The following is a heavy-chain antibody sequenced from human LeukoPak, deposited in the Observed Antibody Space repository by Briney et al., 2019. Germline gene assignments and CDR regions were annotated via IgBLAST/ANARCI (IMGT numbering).Heavy chain of an antibody. CDR2: ISAYNGNT. Sequence: GASVKVSCKASGYTFTSYGISWVRQAPGQGLEWMGWISAYNGNTNYAQKLQGRFTMTTDTSTDTAYMELRSLRSDDTAVYYCARVERYYYSSGYYPWGQGTLVTVSS. J-gene: IGHJ5*02. CDR3: ARVERYYYSSGYYP. D-gene: IGHD3-22*01. CDR1: GYTFTSYG. V-gene: IGHV1-18*01.